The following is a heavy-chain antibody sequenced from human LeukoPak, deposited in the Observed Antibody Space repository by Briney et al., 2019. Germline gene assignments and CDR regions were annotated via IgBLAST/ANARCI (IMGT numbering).Heavy chain of an antibody. Sequence: ASVKVSCKASGYTFSGYYMHWVRQAPGQGLEWMGWINPNSGGTNYAQKFQGRVTMTRDTSISTAYMELSRLRSEDTAVYYCARVEYCSGGSCYWFDPWGQGTLVTVSS. J-gene: IGHJ5*02. CDR2: INPNSGGT. CDR3: ARVEYCSGGSCYWFDP. CDR1: GYTFSGYY. V-gene: IGHV1-2*02. D-gene: IGHD2-15*01.